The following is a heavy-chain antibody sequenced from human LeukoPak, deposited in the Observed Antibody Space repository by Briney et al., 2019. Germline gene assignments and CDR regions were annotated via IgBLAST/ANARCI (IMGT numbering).Heavy chain of an antibody. V-gene: IGHV3-30*04. CDR1: GFTFSSYA. D-gene: IGHD5-18*01. CDR3: ARDPHRGYSYGTGSNYFEY. J-gene: IGHJ4*02. Sequence: GGSLRLSCAASGFTFSSYAMHWVRQAPGKGLEWVAVISYDGTNKYYADSVKGRFTISRDSSKNTLYLQMNSLRAEDTAVYYCARDPHRGYSYGTGSNYFEYWGQGTLVTVSS. CDR2: ISYDGTNK.